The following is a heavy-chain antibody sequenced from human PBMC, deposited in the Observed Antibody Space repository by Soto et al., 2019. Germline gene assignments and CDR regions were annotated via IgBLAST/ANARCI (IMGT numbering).Heavy chain of an antibody. CDR1: GFTFSSYS. CDR3: ARIVDTDMVTGYCDY. D-gene: IGHD5-18*01. V-gene: IGHV3-21*01. Sequence: EVQLVESGGGLVKPGGSLRLSCAASGFTFSSYSMNWVRQAPGKGLEWVSSISSSSSYIYYADSLKGRFTISRDNAKNSLYLQMNSLRAEDTGVYYGARIVDTDMVTGYCDYWGQGTLVTVSS. CDR2: ISSSSSYI. J-gene: IGHJ4*02.